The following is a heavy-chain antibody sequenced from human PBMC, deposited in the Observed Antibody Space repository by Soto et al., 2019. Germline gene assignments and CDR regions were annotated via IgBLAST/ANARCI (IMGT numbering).Heavy chain of an antibody. CDR2: ISGSSTST. D-gene: IGHD3-10*01. Sequence: EVQLSGSGGGLVQPGGSLRLSCAASGFTFSSYAMSWVRQAPGKGLEWVSAISGSSTSTYYADSVKGRFTISRGKSKNTRYLQMHSLRAEDTAVYYCAKDPSHGFAMENYFDYWGQGTLVTVSS. CDR1: GFTFSSYA. CDR3: AKDPSHGFAMENYFDY. V-gene: IGHV3-23*01. J-gene: IGHJ4*02.